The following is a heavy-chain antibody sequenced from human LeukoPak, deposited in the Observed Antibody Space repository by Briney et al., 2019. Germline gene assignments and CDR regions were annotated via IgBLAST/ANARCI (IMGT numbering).Heavy chain of an antibody. Sequence: ASVKVSCKASGGTFSSHAISWVRQAPGQGLEWMGRIIPILGIANYAQKFQGRVTITADKSTSTAYMELSSLRSEDTAVYYCARAKGDSSSWYQNWFDPWGQGTLVTVSS. D-gene: IGHD6-13*01. CDR3: ARAKGDSSSWYQNWFDP. CDR2: IIPILGIA. V-gene: IGHV1-69*04. CDR1: GGTFSSHA. J-gene: IGHJ5*02.